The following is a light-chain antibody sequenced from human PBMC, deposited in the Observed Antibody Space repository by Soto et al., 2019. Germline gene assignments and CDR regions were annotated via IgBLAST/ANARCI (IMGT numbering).Light chain of an antibody. CDR2: KAS. V-gene: IGKV1-5*03. Sequence: DIQMTQSPSTLSASVGDRVTITCRASQSISSWLAWYQQKPGKAPKLLIYKASSLESGVPSRFSGSGSGTEFTLTISSLQPDDFAAYYGQQYNSYPRTFGQGTKVEIK. CDR3: QQYNSYPRT. CDR1: QSISSW. J-gene: IGKJ1*01.